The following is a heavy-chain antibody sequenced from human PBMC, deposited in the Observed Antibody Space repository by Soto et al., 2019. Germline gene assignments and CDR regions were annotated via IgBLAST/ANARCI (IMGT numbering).Heavy chain of an antibody. V-gene: IGHV3-11*01. J-gene: IGHJ6*03. CDR3: ARGGYSSSTSCNRGDYYYMDV. D-gene: IGHD2-2*01. CDR1: GFTFSDYY. Sequence: QVQLVESGGGLVKPGGSLRLSCAASGFTFSDYYMSWIRQAPGKGLEWVSYISSSGSTIYYADSVKGRFTISRDNAKNSLYLQMNSLRAEDTAVYYCARGGYSSSTSCNRGDYYYMDVWGKGTTVTVSS. CDR2: ISSSGSTI.